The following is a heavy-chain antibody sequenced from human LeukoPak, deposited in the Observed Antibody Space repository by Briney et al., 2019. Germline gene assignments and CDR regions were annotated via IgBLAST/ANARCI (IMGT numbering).Heavy chain of an antibody. J-gene: IGHJ4*02. D-gene: IGHD3-3*01. CDR2: IYDTGST. CDR1: GDSIRSNNYY. Sequence: SETLSLTCTVSGDSIRSNNYYWGWIRQPPGKGLGWIGSIYDTGSTFYNPSLKSRVIISVDTSKNQFSLKLSSVTAADTAVYYCQSRFLEWLLDYWGQGTLVTASS. V-gene: IGHV4-39*01. CDR3: QSRFLEWLLDY.